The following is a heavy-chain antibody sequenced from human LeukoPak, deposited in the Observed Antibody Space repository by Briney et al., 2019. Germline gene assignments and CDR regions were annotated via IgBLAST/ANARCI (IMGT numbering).Heavy chain of an antibody. D-gene: IGHD6-13*01. CDR1: GFTVSGNY. Sequence: HPGGSLRLSCAASGFTVSGNYMSWVRQAPGKGLEWVSVFQSGGSTYYADSVKGRFTISRDNSKNTVYLQMNSLRAEDTAVYYCARDIRVGAGNWAGLVVSWGQGTLVTVSS. CDR2: FQSGGST. V-gene: IGHV3-66*01. J-gene: IGHJ5*01. CDR3: ARDIRVGAGNWAGLVVS.